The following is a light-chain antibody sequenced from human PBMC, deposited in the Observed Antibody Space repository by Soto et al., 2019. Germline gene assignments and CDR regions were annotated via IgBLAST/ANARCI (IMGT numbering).Light chain of an antibody. CDR3: QERSNWPLT. J-gene: IGKJ4*01. CDR2: DAS. Sequence: EIVLPQSPATLSLSPGERATLSCRASQSVSSYLAWYQQKPGQAPMLLIYDASNRATGIPPRFSGSGSGTDFTLTIGGLEPEDFAVYYCQERSNWPLTFGGGTKVEIK. V-gene: IGKV3-11*01. CDR1: QSVSSY.